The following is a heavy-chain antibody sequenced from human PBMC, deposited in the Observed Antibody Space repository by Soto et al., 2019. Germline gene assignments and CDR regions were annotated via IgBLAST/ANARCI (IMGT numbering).Heavy chain of an antibody. V-gene: IGHV3-30-3*01. J-gene: IGHJ6*02. Sequence: GGSLRLSCAASGFTFSSYAMHWVRQAPGKGLEWVAVISYDGSNKYYADSVKGRFTISRDNSKNTLYLQMNSLRAEDTAVYYSGRDRGVFRFLEWSVGYYCGMDVWGQGTTVSDSS. CDR1: GFTFSSYA. CDR2: ISYDGSNK. D-gene: IGHD3-3*01. CDR3: GRDRGVFRFLEWSVGYYCGMDV.